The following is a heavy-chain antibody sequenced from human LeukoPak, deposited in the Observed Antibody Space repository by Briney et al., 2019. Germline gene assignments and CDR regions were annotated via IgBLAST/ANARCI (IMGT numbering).Heavy chain of an antibody. J-gene: IGHJ4*02. V-gene: IGHV1-46*01. CDR2: INPSGGST. D-gene: IGHD5-24*01. Sequence: ASVKVSCKASGYTFTSYYMHWVRQAPGQGLEWIGMINPSGGSTSYAQKFQGRVTMTRDTSTSTVYMELSSLRSEDTAVYYCAREMATTKSAFDYWGQGTLVTVSS. CDR1: GYTFTSYY. CDR3: AREMATTKSAFDY.